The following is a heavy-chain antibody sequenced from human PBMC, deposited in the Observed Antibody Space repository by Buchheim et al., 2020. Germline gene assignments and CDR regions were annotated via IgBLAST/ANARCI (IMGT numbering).Heavy chain of an antibody. CDR2: INHSGST. CDR1: GGSFSGYY. CDR3: ARGRRLTGANYYYMDV. J-gene: IGHJ6*03. D-gene: IGHD7-27*01. Sequence: QVQLQQWGAGLLKPSETLSLTCAVYGGSFSGYYWSWIWQPPGKGLEWIGEINHSGSTNYNPSLKSRVTISVDTSKNQFSLKLSSVAAADTAVYYCARGRRLTGANYYYMDVWGKGTT. V-gene: IGHV4-34*01.